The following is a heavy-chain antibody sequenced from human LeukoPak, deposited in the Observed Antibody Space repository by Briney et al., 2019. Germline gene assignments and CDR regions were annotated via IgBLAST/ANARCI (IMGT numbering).Heavy chain of an antibody. Sequence: GGSLRLSCAASGFTLSDYYMSWIRQAPGKGLEWVSYISSSGSTIYYADSVKGRFTISRDNAKNSLYLQMNSLRAEDTAVYYCARDRHRGYCSSTSCPTLDYWGQGTLVTVSS. CDR3: ARDRHRGYCSSTSCPTLDY. CDR1: GFTLSDYY. CDR2: ISSSGSTI. D-gene: IGHD2-2*01. V-gene: IGHV3-11*01. J-gene: IGHJ4*02.